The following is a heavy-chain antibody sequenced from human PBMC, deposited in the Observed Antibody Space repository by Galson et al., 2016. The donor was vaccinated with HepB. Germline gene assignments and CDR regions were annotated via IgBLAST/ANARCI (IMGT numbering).Heavy chain of an antibody. CDR3: ARDSGKGELPLHTQILDY. V-gene: IGHV1-46*01. CDR2: INPSGGYA. Sequence: SVKVSCKAFGYSFSSYYIHWVRQAPGQGLEWVAIINPSGGYASHAQKFQGRITMTRDTSTSTVYMELSSLRSEDTAVYYCARDSGKGELPLHTQILDYWGQGTLVTVSS. CDR1: GYSFSSYY. J-gene: IGHJ4*02. D-gene: IGHD1-7*01.